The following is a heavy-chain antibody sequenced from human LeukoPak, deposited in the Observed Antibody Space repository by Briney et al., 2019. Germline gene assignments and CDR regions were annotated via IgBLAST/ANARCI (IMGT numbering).Heavy chain of an antibody. Sequence: SETLSLTCTVSGHSIINSFYWGWIRQPPGKGLEWIGSIYHTGSTYYNPSLKSRVTIFVDTSKNQFSLKLNSVTAADTAVYYCARDSPFIAAVGHYWGQGTLVTVSS. CDR2: IYHTGST. J-gene: IGHJ4*02. V-gene: IGHV4-38-2*02. CDR1: GHSIINSFY. D-gene: IGHD6-13*01. CDR3: ARDSPFIAAVGHY.